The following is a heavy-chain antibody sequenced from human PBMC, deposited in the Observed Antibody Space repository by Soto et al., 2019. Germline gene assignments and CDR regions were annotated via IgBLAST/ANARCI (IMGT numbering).Heavy chain of an antibody. D-gene: IGHD3-22*01. CDR1: GGSISSYY. CDR2: IYYSGST. V-gene: IGHV4-59*01. CDR3: ARVGGYYDSSGYFRWATAFDI. J-gene: IGHJ3*02. Sequence: PSETLSLTCTVSGGSISSYYWSWIRQPPGKGLEWIGYIYYSGSTNYNPSLKSRVTISVDTSKNQFSLKLSSVTAADTAVYYCARVGGYYDSSGYFRWATAFDIWGQVKMVTVSS.